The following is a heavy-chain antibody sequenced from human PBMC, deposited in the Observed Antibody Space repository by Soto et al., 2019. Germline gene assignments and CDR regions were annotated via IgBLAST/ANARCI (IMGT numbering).Heavy chain of an antibody. D-gene: IGHD6-19*01. V-gene: IGHV1-69*13. CDR3: ARDFGSGWYFSFDP. Sequence: AVKVSCKACGGTFSRYAISWVRQAPGQGLEWMGGITPIFGTANYAQKFQGRVTITADESTSTAYMELSSLRSEDTAVYYCARDFGSGWYFSFDPWGQGTLVTVSS. CDR2: ITPIFGTA. J-gene: IGHJ5*02. CDR1: GGTFSRYA.